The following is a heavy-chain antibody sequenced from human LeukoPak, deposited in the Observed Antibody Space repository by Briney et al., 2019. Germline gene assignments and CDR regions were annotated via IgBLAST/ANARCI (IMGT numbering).Heavy chain of an antibody. V-gene: IGHV1-46*01. CDR1: GYTFTSYY. D-gene: IGHD3-10*01. CDR2: INPSGGST. J-gene: IGHJ6*03. Sequence: ASVEVSCKASGYTFTSYYMHWVRQAPGQGLEWMGIINPSGGSTSYAQKFQGRVTMTRDMSTSTVYMELSSLRSEDTAVYYCARAQGSGITMVRGVTVYYYYYYMDVWGKGTTVTVSS. CDR3: ARAQGSGITMVRGVTVYYYYYYMDV.